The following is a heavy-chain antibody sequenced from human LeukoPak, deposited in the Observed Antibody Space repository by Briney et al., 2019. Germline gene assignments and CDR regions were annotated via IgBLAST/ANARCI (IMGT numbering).Heavy chain of an antibody. CDR3: ARVYYYGSGDYYYYYMDV. V-gene: IGHV4-59*01. CDR1: GGSISSYY. CDR2: IYYSGST. Sequence: SETLSLTCTVSGGSISSYYWSWIRQPPGKGLEWIGYIYYSGSTNYNPSLKSRVTISVDTSKNQFSLKLSSVTAADTAVYYCARVYYYGSGDYYYYYMDVWGKGTTVTVS. D-gene: IGHD3-10*01. J-gene: IGHJ6*03.